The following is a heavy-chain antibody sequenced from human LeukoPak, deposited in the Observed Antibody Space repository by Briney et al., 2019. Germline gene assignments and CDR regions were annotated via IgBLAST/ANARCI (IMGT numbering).Heavy chain of an antibody. CDR2: ISSSSSYI. V-gene: IGHV3-21*01. Sequence: GGSLRLSCAASGFTSSSYSMNWVRQAPGKGLEWVSSISSSSSYIYYADSVKGRFTISRDNAKNSLYLQMNSLRAEDTAVYYCARDFVAGPRGGYWGQGTLVTVSS. J-gene: IGHJ4*02. CDR1: GFTSSSYS. CDR3: ARDFVAGPRGGY. D-gene: IGHD6-19*01.